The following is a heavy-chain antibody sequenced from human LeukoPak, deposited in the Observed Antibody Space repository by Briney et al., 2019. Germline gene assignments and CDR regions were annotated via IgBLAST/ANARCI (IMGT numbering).Heavy chain of an antibody. CDR1: GFTFSSYA. CDR2: ISGSGGST. D-gene: IGHD2-2*01. V-gene: IGHV3-23*01. J-gene: IGHJ4*02. Sequence: GGSLRLSCAASGFTFSSYAMSWVRQAPGKGLEWVSAISGSGGSTYYADSVKGRFTISRDNSKNTLYLQMNSLRAEDTAVYYCAKRVDCSSTSCYASLDYWGQGTLVTVSS. CDR3: AKRVDCSSTSCYASLDY.